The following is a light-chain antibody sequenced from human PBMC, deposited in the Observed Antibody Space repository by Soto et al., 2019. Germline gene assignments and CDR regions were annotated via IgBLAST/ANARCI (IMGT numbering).Light chain of an antibody. CDR1: QSIGNY. CDR2: GAS. CDR3: QQYYCWLRLT. Sequence: EVVLTQSPATLSLSPGEGATLSCRASQSIGNYLAWYQQKPGQAPRLLIFGASSRATGSPARFSGSGSGTEFNLTISSLQSEDFAVYFSQQYYCWLRLTYGRWTKVDIK. J-gene: IGKJ4*01. V-gene: IGKV3D-15*01.